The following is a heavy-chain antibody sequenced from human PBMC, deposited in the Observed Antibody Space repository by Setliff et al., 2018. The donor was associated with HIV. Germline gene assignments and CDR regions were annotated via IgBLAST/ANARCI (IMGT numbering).Heavy chain of an antibody. CDR1: GGTSSNYD. J-gene: IGHJ5*02. D-gene: IGHD3-10*01. CDR2: IFPTFGLA. Sequence: SVKVSCKASGGTSSNYDINWVRQAAGQGLEWMGGIFPTFGLANYAQKFQDRVTITADESTNTAYMELTNLTSEDTAMYYCAREAWFWFDPWGQGTLVTVSS. V-gene: IGHV1-69*13. CDR3: AREAWFWFDP.